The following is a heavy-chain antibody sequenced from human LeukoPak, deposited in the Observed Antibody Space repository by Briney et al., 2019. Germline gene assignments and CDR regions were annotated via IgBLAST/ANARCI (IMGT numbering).Heavy chain of an antibody. D-gene: IGHD1-26*01. CDR3: ARLRGSYSMDY. Sequence: PGGSLRLSCAASGITFSNYWMSWVRQPPGKGLEWVAKIKQDGSEKYYVDSVKGRFTISRDNAKNSLYLQMNSLRAGDEAVYYCARLRGSYSMDYWGQGTLVTVSS. V-gene: IGHV3-7*03. CDR1: GITFSNYW. J-gene: IGHJ4*02. CDR2: IKQDGSEK.